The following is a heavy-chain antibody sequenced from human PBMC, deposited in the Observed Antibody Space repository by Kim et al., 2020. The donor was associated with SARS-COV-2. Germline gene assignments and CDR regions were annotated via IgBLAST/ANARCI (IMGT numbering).Heavy chain of an antibody. CDR3: ARHRSGYGTAFEI. D-gene: IGHD3-3*01. Sequence: SETLSLTCTVSGGSISSSSYYWGWIRQPPGKGLEWIGSINYSENTYYNPSLKSRVTIAVDTSKNQFSLKLSSVTAADTAIYYCARHRSGYGTAFEIWGQGTMVTVSS. CDR2: INYSENT. V-gene: IGHV4-39*01. CDR1: GGSISSSSYY. J-gene: IGHJ3*02.